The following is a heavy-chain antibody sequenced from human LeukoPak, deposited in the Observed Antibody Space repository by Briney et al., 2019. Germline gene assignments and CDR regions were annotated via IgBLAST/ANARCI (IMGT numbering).Heavy chain of an antibody. Sequence: GGSLRLSCAASGFTVSSNYMSWVRQAPGKGLEWVSVIYSGGSTYYADSVKGRFSISRDNSKNTLYLQMNSLRAEDTAVYYCARCNYDILTGYTFDYWGQGTLVTVSS. V-gene: IGHV3-53*01. CDR1: GFTVSSNY. CDR2: IYSGGST. J-gene: IGHJ4*02. D-gene: IGHD3-9*01. CDR3: ARCNYDILTGYTFDY.